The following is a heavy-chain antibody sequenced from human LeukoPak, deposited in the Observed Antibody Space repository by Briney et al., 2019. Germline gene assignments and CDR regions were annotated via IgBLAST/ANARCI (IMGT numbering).Heavy chain of an antibody. J-gene: IGHJ4*02. CDR3: ARSFKRGYSYGTLY. CDR2: INHRGGT. V-gene: IGHV4-34*01. D-gene: IGHD5-18*01. CDR1: GGSFSGCY. Sequence: SETLSLTCAVYGGSFSGCYWSWIRQPPGKGLEWMGEINHRGGTNSNPSLKRRVTISVDPSKTQFSLKLSSVTAADTAVYYCARSFKRGYSYGTLYWGQGTLVTVSS.